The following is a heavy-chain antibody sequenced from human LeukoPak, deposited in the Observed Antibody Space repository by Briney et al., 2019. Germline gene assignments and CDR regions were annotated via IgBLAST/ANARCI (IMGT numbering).Heavy chain of an antibody. CDR3: ARHVRRLNDAFDI. J-gene: IGHJ3*02. V-gene: IGHV4-39*01. CDR1: GGSISSYY. CDR2: IYYSGST. Sequence: PSETLSLTCTVSGGSISSYYWGWIRQPPGKGLEWIGSIYYSGSTYYNPSLKSRVTISVDTSKNQFSLKLSSVTAADTGIYYCARHVRRLNDAFDIWGQGTMVTVSS. D-gene: IGHD6-25*01.